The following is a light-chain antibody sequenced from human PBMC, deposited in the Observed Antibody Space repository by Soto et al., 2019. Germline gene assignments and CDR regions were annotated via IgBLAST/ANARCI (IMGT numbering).Light chain of an antibody. CDR1: SSDVGTYNL. J-gene: IGLJ1*01. Sequence: QSAGAQPAPVSGTPEQAVTISCTGTSSDVGTYNLVSWYQQHPGKAPTLIIYEFTERPSGVSNHFSGSKFGNPASLTISGLLHEDEADYYCCSYGGSSALPYVFGTGTKVTVL. V-gene: IGLV2-23*02. CDR3: CSYGGSSALPYV. CDR2: EFT.